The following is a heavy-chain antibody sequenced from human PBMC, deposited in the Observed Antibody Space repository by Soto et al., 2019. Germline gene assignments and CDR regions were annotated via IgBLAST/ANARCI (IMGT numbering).Heavy chain of an antibody. CDR3: ARGKAAAGSPYFFDH. D-gene: IGHD6-13*01. Sequence: QEQLVQSGAEVKKPGSSVKVSCKASGGTFTTYTITWVRQAPGQGPEWMGGIVPLFATVNYAQKFQGRVTISADKSTSTVYMELSSLRSEDTAVDYCARGKAAAGSPYFFDHWGQGTLVTVSS. J-gene: IGHJ4*02. CDR2: IVPLFATV. V-gene: IGHV1-69*06. CDR1: GGTFTTYT.